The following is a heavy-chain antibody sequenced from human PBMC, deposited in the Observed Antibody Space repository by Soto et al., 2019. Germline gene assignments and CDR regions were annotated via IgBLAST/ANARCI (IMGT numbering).Heavy chain of an antibody. V-gene: IGHV1-69*13. CDR1: GGTFSSYA. CDR2: IIPIFGTA. D-gene: IGHD2-2*01. Sequence: SVKVSCKASGGTFSSYAISWVRQAPGQGLEWMGGIIPIFGTANYAQKFQGRVTITADESTSTACMELSSLRSEDTAVYYCARDQVVVVPAAIHYYYYYGMDVWGQGTTATVSS. J-gene: IGHJ6*02. CDR3: ARDQVVVVPAAIHYYYYYGMDV.